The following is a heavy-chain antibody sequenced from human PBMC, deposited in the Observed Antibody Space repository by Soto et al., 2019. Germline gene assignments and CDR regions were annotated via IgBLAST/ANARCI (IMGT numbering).Heavy chain of an antibody. CDR2: TIPIFGTA. CDR3: ARVHCSSTSCYIKRSSWFDP. D-gene: IGHD2-2*02. J-gene: IGHJ5*02. V-gene: IGHV1-69*06. CDR1: GGTFSSYA. Sequence: SVKVSCKASGGTFSSYAISWVRQAPGQGLEWMGGTIPIFGTANYAQKFQGRVTITADKSTSTAYMELSSLRSEDTAVYYCARVHCSSTSCYIKRSSWFDPWGQGTLVTVSS.